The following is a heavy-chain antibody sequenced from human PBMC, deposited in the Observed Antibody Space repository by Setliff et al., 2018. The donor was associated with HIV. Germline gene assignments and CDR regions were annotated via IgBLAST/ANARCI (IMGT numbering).Heavy chain of an antibody. V-gene: IGHV3-7*01. CDR2: IKQDGSEK. D-gene: IGHD5-18*01. J-gene: IGHJ4*02. Sequence: GSLRLSCAAAGFTFSKAWMSWFRQTPGKGLEWVANIKQDGSEKYYVESVKGRFTISRDNANNSLYLQMNSLRAEDTAVYYCARGARGYSYGWGQGTLVTVSS. CDR3: ARGARGYSYG. CDR1: GFTFSKAW.